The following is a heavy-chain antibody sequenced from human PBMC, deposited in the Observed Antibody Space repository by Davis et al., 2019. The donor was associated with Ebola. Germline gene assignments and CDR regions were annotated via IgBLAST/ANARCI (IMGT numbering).Heavy chain of an antibody. CDR3: ARSYGAADYYYYYGMDV. D-gene: IGHD4-17*01. Sequence: GESLKISCAASGFTFRSYGMHWVRQAPGKGLEWVAVISYDGSNKYYADSVKGRFTISRDNSKNTLYLQMNSLRAEDTAVYYCARSYGAADYYYYYGMDVWGQGTTVTVSS. V-gene: IGHV3-30*03. J-gene: IGHJ6*02. CDR2: ISYDGSNK. CDR1: GFTFRSYG.